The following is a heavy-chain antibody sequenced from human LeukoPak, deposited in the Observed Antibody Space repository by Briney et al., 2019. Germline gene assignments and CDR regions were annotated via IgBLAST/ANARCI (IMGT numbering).Heavy chain of an antibody. CDR2: ISGSGGST. CDR1: GFTFSTYA. Sequence: QPGGSLRLSCAASGFTFSTYAMSWVRQAPGKGLEWVSTISGSGGSTYYADSVKGRFTISRDNSKNTLYLQMNSLRAEDTAVYYCAKVGANPKGPFDYWGQGTLVTVSS. V-gene: IGHV3-23*01. J-gene: IGHJ4*02. D-gene: IGHD1-26*01. CDR3: AKVGANPKGPFDY.